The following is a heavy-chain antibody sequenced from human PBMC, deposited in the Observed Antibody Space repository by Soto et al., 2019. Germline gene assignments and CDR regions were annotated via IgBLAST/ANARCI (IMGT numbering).Heavy chain of an antibody. D-gene: IGHD3-22*01. J-gene: IGHJ4*02. CDR2: IYYSGST. CDR1: GGSISSSSYY. Sequence: SETLSLTCTVSGGSISSSSYYWGWIRQPPGKGLEWIGSIYYSGSTYYNPSLKSRVTISVDTSKNQFSLKLSSVTAADTAVYYCARQAATTYYYDSSGYYPFDYWGQGTLVTVSS. CDR3: ARQAATTYYYDSSGYYPFDY. V-gene: IGHV4-39*01.